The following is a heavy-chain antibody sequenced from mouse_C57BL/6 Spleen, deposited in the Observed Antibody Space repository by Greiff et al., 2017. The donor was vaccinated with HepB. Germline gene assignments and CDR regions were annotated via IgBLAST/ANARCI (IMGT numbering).Heavy chain of an antibody. D-gene: IGHD2-4*01. Sequence: VQLQQSGPELVKPGASVKISCKASGYAFSSSWMNWVKQRPGKGLEWIGRIYPGDGDTKYNGKFKGKATLTADKSSSTAYMELSSLTSEDSAVYFSAKEWYYDYDEGYAMDYWGQGTSVTVSS. V-gene: IGHV1-82*01. J-gene: IGHJ4*01. CDR1: GYAFSSSW. CDR2: IYPGDGDT. CDR3: AKEWYYDYDEGYAMDY.